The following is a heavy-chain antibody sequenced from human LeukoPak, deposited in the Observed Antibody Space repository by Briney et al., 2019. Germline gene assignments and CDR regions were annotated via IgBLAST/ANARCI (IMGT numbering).Heavy chain of an antibody. CDR3: ARLSGRPSNWYHAWAFDY. Sequence: GGSLRLSCAASGFTVSSNYMSWVRQAPGKGLEWVSVIYSGGSTYYADSVKGRFTISRDNSKNTLYLQMNSLRAEDTAVYYCARLSGRPSNWYHAWAFDYWGQGTLVTVSS. CDR1: GFTVSSNY. CDR2: IYSGGST. D-gene: IGHD6-13*01. J-gene: IGHJ4*02. V-gene: IGHV3-53*01.